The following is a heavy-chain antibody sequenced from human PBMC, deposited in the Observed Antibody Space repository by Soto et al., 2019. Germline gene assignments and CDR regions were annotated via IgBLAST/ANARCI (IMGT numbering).Heavy chain of an antibody. Sequence: ASVEVSCKASGYTFSACYTHWVRQAPGQGLEWMGWTNPKSGGKYFAQKFQGRVTLTRDTSISTAYMEVNRMRSDDKAVYYCTRENIENRDGLYDAFDIWGQGTTVTVSS. J-gene: IGHJ3*02. CDR3: TRENIENRDGLYDAFDI. CDR2: TNPKSGGK. D-gene: IGHD2-15*01. V-gene: IGHV1-2*02. CDR1: GYTFSACY.